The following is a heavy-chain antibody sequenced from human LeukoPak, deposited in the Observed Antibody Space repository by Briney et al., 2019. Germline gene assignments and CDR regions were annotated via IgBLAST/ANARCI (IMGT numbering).Heavy chain of an antibody. V-gene: IGHV3-23*01. Sequence: GGSLRLSCAASGFTFSSYAMSWVRQAPGKGLEWVSAISGSDGSTYYADSVKGRFTISRDNSKNTLDLHMNSLRAEDTAIYYCAKGSRDYNFRTGYYFDYWGQGTLVTVSS. CDR1: GFTFSSYA. J-gene: IGHJ4*02. D-gene: IGHD5-24*01. CDR2: ISGSDGST. CDR3: AKGSRDYNFRTGYYFDY.